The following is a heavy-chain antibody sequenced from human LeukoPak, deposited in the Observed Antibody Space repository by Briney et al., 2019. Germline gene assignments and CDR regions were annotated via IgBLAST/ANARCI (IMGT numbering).Heavy chain of an antibody. V-gene: IGHV4-59*01. CDR2: IYYSGST. D-gene: IGHD5-12*01. Sequence: SETLSLTCTVSGGSISSYYSSWIRQPPGKGLEWIGYIYYSGSTNYNPSLKSRVTISVDTAKKQFSLKLSSVTAADTAVYYCARDSIGYGRPGAFDYWGQGTLVTVSS. CDR3: ARDSIGYGRPGAFDY. J-gene: IGHJ4*02. CDR1: GGSISSYY.